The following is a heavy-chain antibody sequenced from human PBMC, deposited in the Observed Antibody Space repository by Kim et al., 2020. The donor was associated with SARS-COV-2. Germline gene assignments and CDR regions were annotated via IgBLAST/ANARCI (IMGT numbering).Heavy chain of an antibody. D-gene: IGHD2-15*01. J-gene: IGHJ6*02. CDR3: AREAVGGYGLDA. CDR1: GDSINSGGYY. Sequence: SETLSLTCTVSGDSINSGGYYWTWIRQHPGKGLEWIGLIHNRGSTYYNPSLKSRVSISVDTSKNQVSLRLSSVTGADTAIHYCAREAVGGYGLDAWGQGT. V-gene: IGHV4-31*03. CDR2: IHNRGST.